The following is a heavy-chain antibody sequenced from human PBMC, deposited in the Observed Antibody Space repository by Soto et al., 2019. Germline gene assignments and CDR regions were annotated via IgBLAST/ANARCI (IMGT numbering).Heavy chain of an antibody. CDR3: APLGRVLPYYYYGMDV. CDR1: GGSISIRIYY. D-gene: IGHD3-10*01. V-gene: IGHV4-39*01. CDR2: IYYSGST. J-gene: IGHJ6*01. Sequence: PSETLSLTCTFSGGSISIRIYYGGGIRQPRGKGLEWIGSIYYSGSTYYNPSLKSRVTISVDTSKNQFSLKLSSVTAADTAVYYCAPLGRVLPYYYYGMDVWGQGTPVTVSS.